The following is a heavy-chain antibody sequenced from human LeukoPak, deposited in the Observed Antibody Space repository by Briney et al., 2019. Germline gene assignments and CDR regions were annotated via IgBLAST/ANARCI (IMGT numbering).Heavy chain of an antibody. CDR3: ARGQRGSGSYYRLGSNWFDP. D-gene: IGHD3-10*01. V-gene: IGHV1-8*01. CDR1: GYTFTSYD. Sequence: ASVKVSCKTSGYTFTSYDLNWVRPATGQGLEWMGWMNPNSGNTGYAQKFQGRVTMTRNTSISTAYMELSSLRSEDTAVYYCARGQRGSGSYYRLGSNWFDPWGQGTLVTVSS. J-gene: IGHJ5*02. CDR2: MNPNSGNT.